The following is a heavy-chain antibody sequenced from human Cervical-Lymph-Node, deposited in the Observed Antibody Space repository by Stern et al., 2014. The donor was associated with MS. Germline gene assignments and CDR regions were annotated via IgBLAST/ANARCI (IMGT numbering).Heavy chain of an antibody. Sequence: QVQLVQSGGGLVKPGGSLRLSCAASGFTFGDFYMSWIRQAPGKGLEYVSYISSNGATKYYADSVRGRFTISRDNAKNSLYLQMKSLRVDDAAVYYCARDRNCGGDCYSLPDYWGQGALVTVSS. CDR1: GFTFGDFY. D-gene: IGHD2-21*02. J-gene: IGHJ4*02. CDR2: ISSNGATK. CDR3: ARDRNCGGDCYSLPDY. V-gene: IGHV3-11*01.